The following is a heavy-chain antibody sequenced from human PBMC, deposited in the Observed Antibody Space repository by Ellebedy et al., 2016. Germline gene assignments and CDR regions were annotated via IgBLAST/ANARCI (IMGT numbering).Heavy chain of an antibody. D-gene: IGHD3-10*01. CDR1: GYTFTTYG. CDR2: VSTYNGEV. CDR3: ARGGAGLNYTGSGSSAKIFDN. J-gene: IGHJ4*02. V-gene: IGHV1-18*04. Sequence: ASVKVSCKASGYTFTTYGFSWVRQAPGQGLEWLGWVSTYNGEVSFAQKFQGRVTMTEDTSTDTAYMKLSSLRCDDTAVYYCARGGAGLNYTGSGSSAKIFDNWGQGTLVTVSS.